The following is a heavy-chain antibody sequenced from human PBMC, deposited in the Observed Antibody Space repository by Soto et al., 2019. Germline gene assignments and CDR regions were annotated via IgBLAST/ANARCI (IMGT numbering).Heavy chain of an antibody. CDR1: GYTFTSYD. D-gene: IGHD1-20*01. CDR3: ARGGYNWNKSTVYYYYGMDV. V-gene: IGHV1-8*01. Sequence: ASVKVSCKASGYTFTSYDINWVRQATGQGLEWMGWMNPNSGNTGYAQKFQGRVTMTRNTSISTAYMELSRLRSDDTAVYYCARGGYNWNKSTVYYYYGMDVWGQGTTVTVSS. J-gene: IGHJ6*02. CDR2: MNPNSGNT.